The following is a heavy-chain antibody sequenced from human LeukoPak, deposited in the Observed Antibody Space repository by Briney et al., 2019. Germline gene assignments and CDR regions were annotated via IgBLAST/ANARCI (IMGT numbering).Heavy chain of an antibody. CDR3: ARASYAGPFDY. D-gene: IGHD3-16*02. V-gene: IGHV4-59*01. J-gene: IGHJ4*02. CDR2: IYYSGST. Sequence: SETLSLTCTVSGGSISSYYWSWIRQPPGKGLEWIGYIYYSGSTNYNPSLKSRVTISVDTSKNQFSLKLSSVTAADTAVYYCARASYAGPFDYWGQGTLFTVSS. CDR1: GGSISSYY.